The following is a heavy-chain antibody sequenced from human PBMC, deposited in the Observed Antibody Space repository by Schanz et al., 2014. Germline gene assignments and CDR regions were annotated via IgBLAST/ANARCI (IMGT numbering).Heavy chain of an antibody. CDR3: ARDHQWLARYYMDV. D-gene: IGHD6-19*01. J-gene: IGHJ6*03. Sequence: EVQLLESGGGLVQPGGSLRLSCAASGFTFTNYAMTWVRQAPGKGLEWVSRMIGSGSSVFYADSVKGRFTISRDNSNNTVFLQMNSLRAEDTAVYYCARDHQWLARYYMDVWGKGTTVTVSS. CDR1: GFTFTNYA. V-gene: IGHV3-23*01. CDR2: MIGSGSSV.